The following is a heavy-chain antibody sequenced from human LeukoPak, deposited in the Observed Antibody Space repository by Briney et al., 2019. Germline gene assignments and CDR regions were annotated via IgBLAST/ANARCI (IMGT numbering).Heavy chain of an antibody. D-gene: IGHD3/OR15-3a*01. Sequence: SETLSLTCTVSGGSISSYYWSWIRQPPGKGLEWIGYIYYTGDTSYTPSLKSRVTISVDTSKNQFFLKLNSVTAADTAVYYCAKSRGLSLYNEWGQGTLVTVSS. CDR2: IYYTGDT. V-gene: IGHV4-59*08. CDR3: AKSRGLSLYNE. CDR1: GGSISSYY. J-gene: IGHJ4*02.